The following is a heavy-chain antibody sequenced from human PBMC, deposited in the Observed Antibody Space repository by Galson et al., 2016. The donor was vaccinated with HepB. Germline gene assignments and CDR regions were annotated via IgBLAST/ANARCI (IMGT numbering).Heavy chain of an antibody. CDR1: GGTFSSND. D-gene: IGHD6-13*01. Sequence: SVKVSCKASGGTFSSNDINWVRQAPGQGLEWMGGIIPAQKFQGRVTITADESTSTAYMELSSLRSEDTAVYYCARVGLASSWYHDGAFDVWGQGTMVTVSS. J-gene: IGHJ3*01. V-gene: IGHV1-69*13. CDR2: IIP. CDR3: ARVGLASSWYHDGAFDV.